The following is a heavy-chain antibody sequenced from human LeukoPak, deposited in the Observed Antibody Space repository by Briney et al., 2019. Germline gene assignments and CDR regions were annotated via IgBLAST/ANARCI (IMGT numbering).Heavy chain of an antibody. V-gene: IGHV3-23*01. CDR2: ISGSGGSST. Sequence: PGGSLRLSCAASGFTFSSYAMSWVRQAPGKGLEWVSAISGSGGSSTYYADSVKGRFTISRDNSKNTLYLQMNSLRAEDTAVYYCARESSIAARLFDYWGQGTLVTVSS. J-gene: IGHJ4*02. CDR3: ARESSIAARLFDY. CDR1: GFTFSSYA. D-gene: IGHD6-6*01.